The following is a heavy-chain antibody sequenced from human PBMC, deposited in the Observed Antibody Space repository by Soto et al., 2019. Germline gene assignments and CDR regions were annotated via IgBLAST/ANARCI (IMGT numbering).Heavy chain of an antibody. V-gene: IGHV3-30*03. CDR2: ISYDGSKK. D-gene: IGHD3-10*01. Sequence: QVQLVESGGGEVQPGRSLRLSCAASGLTFSSYGMHWVRQAPGKGLEWVAVISYDGSKKYYAESVKGRLTISRDNSKKTVYLQMNSLRIEDTAVYYCARFSDAGMVREIIMDDFDYWGQGTLVTVSS. CDR3: ARFSDAGMVREIIMDDFDY. CDR1: GLTFSSYG. J-gene: IGHJ4*02.